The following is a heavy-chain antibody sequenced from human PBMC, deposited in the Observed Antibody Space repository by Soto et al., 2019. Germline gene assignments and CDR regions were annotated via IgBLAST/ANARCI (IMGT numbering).Heavy chain of an antibody. CDR3: ARHGGYCSGGSCPGDY. V-gene: IGHV4-59*08. D-gene: IGHD2-15*01. J-gene: IGHJ4*02. CDR1: GGSISSYY. Sequence: SETLSLTCTVSGGSISSYYWSWIRQPPGKGLEWIGCIYYSGSTNYNPSLKSRVTITVDTSKNQFSLKLSSVTAADTSVYYCARHGGYCSGGSCPGDYWGQGTLVTVS. CDR2: IYYSGST.